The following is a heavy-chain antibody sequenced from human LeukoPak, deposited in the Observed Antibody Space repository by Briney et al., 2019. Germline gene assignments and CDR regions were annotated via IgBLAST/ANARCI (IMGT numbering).Heavy chain of an antibody. CDR2: IKQDGSEK. J-gene: IGHJ4*02. CDR3: ARGPPGSYGHYFDY. V-gene: IGHV3-7*01. D-gene: IGHD3-10*01. CDR1: GFTFSNYW. Sequence: GGSLRLPCAASGFTFSNYWMSWVRQAPGKGLEWVANIKQDGSEKYYVDSVKGRFTISRDNAKNSLYLQMNSLRAEDTAVYYCARGPPGSYGHYFDYWGQGTLVTVSS.